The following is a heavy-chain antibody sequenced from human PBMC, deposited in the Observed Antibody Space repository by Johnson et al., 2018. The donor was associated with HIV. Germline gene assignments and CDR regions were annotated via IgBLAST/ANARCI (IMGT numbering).Heavy chain of an antibody. CDR2: ISSSGSTI. Sequence: QVQLLESGGGLVQPGGSLRLSCAASGFTFSYYYMSWIRQAPGKGLEWVSYISSSGSTIYYADSVKGRFTISRDNAKNSLYLQMNSLRAEDTAIYYCAKDRQPANYGAFDVWGQGTMVTVAS. V-gene: IGHV3-11*01. D-gene: IGHD3-10*01. CDR3: AKDRQPANYGAFDV. CDR1: GFTFSYYY. J-gene: IGHJ3*01.